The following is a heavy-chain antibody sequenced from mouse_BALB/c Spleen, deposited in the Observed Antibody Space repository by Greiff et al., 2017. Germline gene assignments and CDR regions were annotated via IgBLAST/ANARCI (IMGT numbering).Heavy chain of an antibody. Sequence: VQLQQSGAELVKPGASVKLSCTASGFNIQDTYMHWVKQRPEQGLEWIGRIDPANGNTKYDPKFQGKATITADTSSNTAYLQLSSLTSEDTAVYYCARVYYDYPYYAMDYWGQGTSVTVSS. J-gene: IGHJ4*01. CDR1: GFNIQDTY. D-gene: IGHD2-4*01. CDR3: ARVYYDYPYYAMDY. CDR2: IDPANGNT. V-gene: IGHV14-3*02.